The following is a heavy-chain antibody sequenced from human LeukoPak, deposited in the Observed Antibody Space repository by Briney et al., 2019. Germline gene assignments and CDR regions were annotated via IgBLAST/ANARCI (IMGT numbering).Heavy chain of an antibody. CDR1: GGSISSSSYY. D-gene: IGHD3-9*01. Sequence: PSETLSLTCTVSGGSISSSSYYWGWIRQPPGKGLEWIGSIHYSGSTYYNPSLKSRVTISVDTSKNQFSLKLSSVTAADTAVYYCARFTYYDILTGSFFDYWGQGTLVTVSS. V-gene: IGHV4-39*01. CDR3: ARFTYYDILTGSFFDY. CDR2: IHYSGST. J-gene: IGHJ4*02.